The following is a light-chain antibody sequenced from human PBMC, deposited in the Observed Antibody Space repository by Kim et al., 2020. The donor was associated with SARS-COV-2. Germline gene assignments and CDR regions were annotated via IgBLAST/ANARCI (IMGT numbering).Light chain of an antibody. J-gene: IGLJ2*01. V-gene: IGLV3-19*01. CDR1: SLRSYY. Sequence: SSELTQDPAVSVALGQTVRITCQGDSLRSYYASWYQQKPGQAPVFVIYGENNRPSWIPDRFSGSSSGNTASLTITGAQAEDEGDYYCNSRDSSGNHLVFG. CDR3: NSRDSSGNHLV. CDR2: GEN.